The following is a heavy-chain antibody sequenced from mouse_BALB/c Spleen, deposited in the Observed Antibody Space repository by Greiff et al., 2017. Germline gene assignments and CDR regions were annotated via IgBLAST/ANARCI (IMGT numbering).Heavy chain of an antibody. D-gene: IGHD2-1*01. J-gene: IGHJ4*01. V-gene: IGHV5-12-2*01. CDR3: ARRTYGNYMDY. Sequence: EVKLEESGGGLVQPGGSLKLSCAASGFTFSSYTMSWVRQTPEKRLEWVAYISNGGGSTYYPDTVKGRFTISRDNAKNTLYLQMSSLKSEDTAMYYCARRTYGNYMDYWGQGTSVTVSS. CDR2: ISNGGGST. CDR1: GFTFSSYT.